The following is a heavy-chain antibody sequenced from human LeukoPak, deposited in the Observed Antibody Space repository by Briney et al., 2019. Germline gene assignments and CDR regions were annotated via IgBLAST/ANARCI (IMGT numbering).Heavy chain of an antibody. CDR1: GYTFTTYD. D-gene: IGHD1/OR15-1a*01. Sequence: ASVKVPCKTSGYTFTTYDIYWVRQAPGQGLEWMGRISAYNGYTNYGQKFQGRVTMTTDTSTNTAYMELRSLRSDDTAVYYCARVGTGTRSFDSWGQGTQVTVSS. CDR2: ISAYNGYT. CDR3: ARVGTGTRSFDS. J-gene: IGHJ4*02. V-gene: IGHV1-18*01.